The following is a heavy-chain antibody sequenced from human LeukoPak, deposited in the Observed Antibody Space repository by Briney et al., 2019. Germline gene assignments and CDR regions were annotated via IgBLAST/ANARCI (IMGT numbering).Heavy chain of an antibody. Sequence: GGSLRLSCAASGFTVSSNYMSWVRQAPGKGLEWVSVIYSGDSTYYADSVKGRFTISRDNSKNTLYLQMNSLRAEDTAVYYCAMRPYSSSWDYFDYWGQGTLVTVSS. CDR1: GFTVSSNY. D-gene: IGHD6-13*01. CDR2: IYSGDST. J-gene: IGHJ4*02. CDR3: AMRPYSSSWDYFDY. V-gene: IGHV3-66*01.